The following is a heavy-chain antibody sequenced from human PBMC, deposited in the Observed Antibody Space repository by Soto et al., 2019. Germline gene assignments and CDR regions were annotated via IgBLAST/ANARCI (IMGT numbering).Heavy chain of an antibody. CDR2: ISYDGSNK. V-gene: IGHV3-30*03. J-gene: IGHJ4*02. CDR3: APSGHYGGILR. CDR1: GFTFSSYG. Sequence: QVQLVESGGGVVQPGRSLRLSCAASGFTFSSYGMHWVRQAPGKGLEWVAVISYDGSNKYYADSVKGRFTISRDNSKNTLYLQMNSLRAEDTAVYYCAPSGHYGGILRWGQGTLFTVSS. D-gene: IGHD4-17*01.